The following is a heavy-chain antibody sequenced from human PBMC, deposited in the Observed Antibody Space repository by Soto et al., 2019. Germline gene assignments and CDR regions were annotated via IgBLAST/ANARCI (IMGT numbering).Heavy chain of an antibody. CDR3: ARERHGDYVDY. J-gene: IGHJ4*01. Sequence: SETLSLTCTVSGGSISSGNYYWSWIRQPPGKGLEWIGYIYYSGSTNYNPSLKSRVTISVDTSKNQFSLKLSSVTAADTAVYYCARERHGDYVDYWGQGTLVTVSS. V-gene: IGHV4-61*01. CDR2: IYYSGST. CDR1: GGSISSGNYY. D-gene: IGHD4-17*01.